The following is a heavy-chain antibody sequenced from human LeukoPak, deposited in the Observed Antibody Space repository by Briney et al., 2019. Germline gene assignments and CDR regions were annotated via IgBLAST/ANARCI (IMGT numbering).Heavy chain of an antibody. CDR2: IYYSGST. Sequence: SETLSLTCTVSGGSISSSSYYWGWIRQPPGKGLEWIGSIYYSGSTYYNRSLKSRVTISVDTSKNQFSLKLSSVTAADTAVYYCARQWSSSSLDWFDPWGQGTLVTVSS. CDR3: ARQWSSSSLDWFDP. J-gene: IGHJ5*02. V-gene: IGHV4-39*01. D-gene: IGHD6-6*01. CDR1: GGSISSSSYY.